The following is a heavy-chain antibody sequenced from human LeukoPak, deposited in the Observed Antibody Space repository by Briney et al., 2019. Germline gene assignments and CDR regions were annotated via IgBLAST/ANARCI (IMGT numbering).Heavy chain of an antibody. CDR1: GASISSSY. CDR2: IYPTGTT. V-gene: IGHV4-4*07. J-gene: IGHJ6*03. D-gene: IGHD5-24*01. CDR3: ARDSPRDNIIYYYYMDV. Sequence: SETLSLTCTVSGASISSSYWSWIRQPAGKGLEWIGRIYPTGTTNYNPSLRSRVTISADKSNNQFSLKLNSVTAADTAIYYCARDSPRDNIIYYYYMDVWGKGTTVTVSS.